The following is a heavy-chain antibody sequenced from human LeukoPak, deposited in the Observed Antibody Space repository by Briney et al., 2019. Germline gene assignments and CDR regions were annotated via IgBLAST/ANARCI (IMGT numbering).Heavy chain of an antibody. CDR2: ISAYNGNT. CDR3: ARDGYSSSWYVWFDP. V-gene: IGHV1-18*01. D-gene: IGHD6-13*01. CDR1: GYTFTSYG. J-gene: IGHJ5*02. Sequence: GASVKVSCKASGYTFTSYGISWVRQAPGQGLEWMGWISAYNGNTNYAQKLQGRVTMTTDTSTSTAYMELRSLRSDDTAVYYCARDGYSSSWYVWFDPWGQGTLVTVSS.